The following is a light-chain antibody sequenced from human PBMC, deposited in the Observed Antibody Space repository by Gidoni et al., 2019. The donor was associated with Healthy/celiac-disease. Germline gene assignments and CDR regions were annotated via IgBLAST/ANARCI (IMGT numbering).Light chain of an antibody. J-gene: IGKJ4*01. CDR3: QQLNSYPP. CDR1: QGISSY. V-gene: IGKV1-9*01. CDR2: AAS. Sequence: DIQLTQSPSFLSASVGVRVTITCRASQGISSYLAWYQQKPGKAPKLLSYAASTLQSGVPSRFSGSGSGTEFTLTISSLQPEDFATYYCQQLNSYPPFGGGTKVEIK.